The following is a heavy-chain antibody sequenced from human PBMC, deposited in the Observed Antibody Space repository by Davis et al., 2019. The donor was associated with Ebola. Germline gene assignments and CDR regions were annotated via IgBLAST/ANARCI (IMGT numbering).Heavy chain of an antibody. CDR1: GGSFSGYY. D-gene: IGHD3-10*01. CDR2: INHGGST. CDR3: ARRSGKFDP. J-gene: IGHJ5*02. Sequence: MPSETLSLTCAVYGGSFSGYYWNWIRQPPGKGLEWIGEINHGGSTNYNPSLKSRVTISVDTSKNQFSLKVNSVTAADTAVYYCARRSGKFDPWGQGTLVTVSS. V-gene: IGHV4-34*01.